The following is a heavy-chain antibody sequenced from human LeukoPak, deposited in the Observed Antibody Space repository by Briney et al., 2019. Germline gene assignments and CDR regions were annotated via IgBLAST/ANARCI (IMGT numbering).Heavy chain of an antibody. Sequence: GGSLRLSCAASGFTFSSYVMHWVRQAPGKGLEWVAVISYDGSNKYYADSVKGRFTISRDNSKGTLFLQMNSLRTEDTAVYYCAKGDKQLLFNRNKGGFDPWGQGTLVTVSS. V-gene: IGHV3-30*04. D-gene: IGHD2-2*01. CDR3: AKGDKQLLFNRNKGGFDP. J-gene: IGHJ5*02. CDR2: ISYDGSNK. CDR1: GFTFSSYV.